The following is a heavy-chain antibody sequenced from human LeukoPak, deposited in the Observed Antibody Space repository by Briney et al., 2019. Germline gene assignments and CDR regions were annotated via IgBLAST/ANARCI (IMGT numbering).Heavy chain of an antibody. D-gene: IGHD1-26*01. CDR3: ATEEGYLTNSGNYKGVDY. J-gene: IGHJ4*02. V-gene: IGHV3-30*02. CDR2: IRYEGSNK. CDR1: GFTFSSYG. Sequence: GGSLRLSCAASGFTFSSYGMDWVRQAPGKGLEWVAFIRYEGSNKYYADSVKGRFTISRDNSKNTLYLQMNSLRAEDTAVYYCATEEGYLTNSGNYKGVDYWGQGTLVTVSS.